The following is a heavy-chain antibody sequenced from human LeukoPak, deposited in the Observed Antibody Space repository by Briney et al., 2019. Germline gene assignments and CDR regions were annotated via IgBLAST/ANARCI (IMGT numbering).Heavy chain of an antibody. CDR3: ATVEMATISSAFLGI. CDR1: GYTLTELS. Sequence: ASVKVSCKVSGYTLTELSMHWVRQAPGKGLEWMLGFDPEDGETIYAQKFQGRVTMTEDTSTDTAYMELSSLRSEDTAVYYCATVEMATISSAFLGIWGQGTMVTVSS. V-gene: IGHV1-24*01. D-gene: IGHD5-24*01. J-gene: IGHJ3*02. CDR2: FDPEDGET.